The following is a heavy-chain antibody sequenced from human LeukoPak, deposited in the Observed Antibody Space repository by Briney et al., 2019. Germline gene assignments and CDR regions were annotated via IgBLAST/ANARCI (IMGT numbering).Heavy chain of an antibody. J-gene: IGHJ6*03. D-gene: IGHD3-22*01. CDR1: GGTFSSYA. V-gene: IGHV1-69*13. CDR2: IIPIFGTA. Sequence: GASVKVSCKASGGTFSSYAISWVRQAPGQGLEWMGGIIPIFGTANYAQKFQGRVTITADESTSTAYMELSSLRSEDTAVYYCASSREYYYDSSGYPNPYYMDVWGKGTTVTISS. CDR3: ASSREYYYDSSGYPNPYYMDV.